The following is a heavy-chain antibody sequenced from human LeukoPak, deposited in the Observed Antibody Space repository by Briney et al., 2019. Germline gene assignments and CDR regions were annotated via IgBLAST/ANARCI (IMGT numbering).Heavy chain of an antibody. CDR1: GFTFSSYA. D-gene: IGHD3-9*01. V-gene: IGHV3-23*01. J-gene: IGHJ4*02. Sequence: GGSLRLSCAASGFTFSSYAMSWVRQAPGKGLEWVSAVSGSGGSTYYADSVEGRFTISRDNSKNTLHLQMNSLRTEDTAVYYCAKRGVTGYKEAFDYWGQGTLVTVSS. CDR3: AKRGVTGYKEAFDY. CDR2: VSGSGGST.